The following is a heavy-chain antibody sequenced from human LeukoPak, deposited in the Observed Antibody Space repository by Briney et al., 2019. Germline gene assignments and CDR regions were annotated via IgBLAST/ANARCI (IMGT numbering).Heavy chain of an antibody. D-gene: IGHD6-13*01. Sequence: SETLSLTCAVYGGSFSGYYWSWIRQPPGQGLELIGEINHSGSTNYNPSIKIRVTISVDTSKNQFSLNLTSVTAADTAVYYCARLYIGGYSRSTNYNWFDPWGQGTLVTVSS. V-gene: IGHV4-34*01. CDR2: INHSGST. CDR3: ARLYIGGYSRSTNYNWFDP. CDR1: GGSFSGYY. J-gene: IGHJ5*02.